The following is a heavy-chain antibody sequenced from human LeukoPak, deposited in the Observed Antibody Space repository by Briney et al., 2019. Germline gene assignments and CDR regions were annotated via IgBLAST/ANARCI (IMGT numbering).Heavy chain of an antibody. V-gene: IGHV4-31*03. Sequence: PSQTLSLTCTVSGGSISSGGYYWSWIRQHPGKGLEWIEYIYYSGSTYYNPSLKSRVTISVDTSKNQFSLKLSSVTAADTAVYYCARDSGREARADVWGKGTTVTVSS. CDR1: GGSISSGGYY. D-gene: IGHD3-10*01. CDR3: ARDSGREARADV. J-gene: IGHJ6*04. CDR2: IYYSGST.